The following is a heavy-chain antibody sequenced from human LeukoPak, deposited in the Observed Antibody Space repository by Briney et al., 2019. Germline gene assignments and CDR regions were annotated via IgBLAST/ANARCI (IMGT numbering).Heavy chain of an antibody. CDR3: ARGAPPYSSSWYGVDY. Sequence: ASVKVSCKASGYTFTSYGISWVRQAPGQGLEWMGWISAYNGNTNYAQKLQGRVTMTTDTSTSTAYMELRSLRSDDTAVYYCARGAPPYSSSWYGVDYWGQGTLVTVSS. J-gene: IGHJ4*02. CDR2: ISAYNGNT. V-gene: IGHV1-18*01. CDR1: GYTFTSYG. D-gene: IGHD6-13*01.